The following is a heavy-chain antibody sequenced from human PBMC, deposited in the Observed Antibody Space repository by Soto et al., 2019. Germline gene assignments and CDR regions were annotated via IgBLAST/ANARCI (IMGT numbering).Heavy chain of an antibody. CDR3: ARDNWNTV. Sequence: PGGALRLSCAASGFTFSNYWIHWVRQAPGKGLVWVSRIHSDGSSTFYADSVKGRFTISRDNAKKMVYLQMNSLRAEDTAVYYCARDNWNTVWGQGTMVTVSS. CDR1: GFTFSNYW. V-gene: IGHV3-74*01. J-gene: IGHJ3*01. CDR2: IHSDGSST. D-gene: IGHD1-20*01.